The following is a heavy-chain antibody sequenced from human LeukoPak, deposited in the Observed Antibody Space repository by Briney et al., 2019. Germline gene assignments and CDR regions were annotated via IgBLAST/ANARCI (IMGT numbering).Heavy chain of an antibody. V-gene: IGHV1-69*04. J-gene: IGHJ4*02. D-gene: IGHD3-10*01. CDR1: GGTFSSYA. Sequence: GASVKVPCKASGGTFSSYAISWVRQAPGQGLEWMGRIIPILGIANYAQKFQGRVTITADKSTSTAYMELSSLRSEDTAVYYCARDSREEYYYGSGSYYLDYWGQGTLVTVSS. CDR2: IIPILGIA. CDR3: ARDSREEYYYGSGSYYLDY.